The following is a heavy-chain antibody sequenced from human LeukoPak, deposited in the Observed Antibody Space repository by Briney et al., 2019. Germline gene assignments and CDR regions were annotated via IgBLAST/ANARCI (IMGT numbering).Heavy chain of an antibody. J-gene: IGHJ4*02. V-gene: IGHV3-53*01. CDR3: ARAPYYFDY. CDR1: GFTFTTYW. CDR2: IYSGGST. Sequence: PGGSLRLSCAASGFTFTTYWMTWVRQAPGKGLEWVSVIYSGGSTYYADSVKGRFTISRDNSKNTLYLQMNSLRAEDTAVYYCARAPYYFDYWGQGTLVTVSS.